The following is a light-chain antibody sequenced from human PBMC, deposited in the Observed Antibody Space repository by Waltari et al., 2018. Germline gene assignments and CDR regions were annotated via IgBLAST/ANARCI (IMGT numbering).Light chain of an antibody. CDR3: MQSKQLPWT. J-gene: IGKJ1*01. V-gene: IGKV2D-29*02. CDR1: QSLLHSDGKTY. CDR2: EVS. Sequence: DIVMTQTPLSLSVTPGQPASISCKSSQSLLHSDGKTYLYWYLQKPGQSQQLLICEVSNRFSGVPDRFSGSRSGTDFTLKISRVEAEDVGVYYCMQSKQLPWTFGQGTRVEIK.